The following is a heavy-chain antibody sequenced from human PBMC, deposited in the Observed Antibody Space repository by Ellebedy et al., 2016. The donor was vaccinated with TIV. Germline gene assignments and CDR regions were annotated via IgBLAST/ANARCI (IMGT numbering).Heavy chain of an antibody. D-gene: IGHD4/OR15-4a*01. V-gene: IGHV3-33*01. CDR1: GFTFGHYG. CDR2: IWFDGTNK. Sequence: GGSLRLXXAASGFTFGHYGIHWVRQAPGKGLEWVALIWFDGTNKYYGDSVKGRFTISRDNSKNTLYLQINSLRAEDTAFYYCARGSPYSDYGIYYLDSWGQGTLVTVSS. J-gene: IGHJ4*02. CDR3: ARGSPYSDYGIYYLDS.